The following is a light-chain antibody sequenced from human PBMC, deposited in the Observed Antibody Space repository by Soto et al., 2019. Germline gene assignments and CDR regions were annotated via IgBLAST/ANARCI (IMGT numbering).Light chain of an antibody. J-gene: IGLJ2*01. CDR1: TGAVTSGHY. Sequence: QAVVTQEPSLTVSPGGTVTLTCGSTTGAVTSGHYPYWFQQKPGQAPRTLIYDTSNKHSWTPARFSGSLLGVKAALTLSGAHPEDEAEYHCLLYYPGARPGFGGGTKLTVL. CDR2: DTS. CDR3: LLYYPGARPG. V-gene: IGLV7-46*01.